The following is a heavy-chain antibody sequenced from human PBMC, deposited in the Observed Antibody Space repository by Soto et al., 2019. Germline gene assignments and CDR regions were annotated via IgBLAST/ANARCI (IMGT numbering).Heavy chain of an antibody. D-gene: IGHD3-16*01. Sequence: WSWIRQHPGKGLEWIGYIYYSGSTYYNPSLKSRVTISVDTSKNQFSLKLSSVTAADTAVYYCARDTENTVCWFDPWGQGTLVTVSS. V-gene: IGHV4-31*02. CDR2: IYYSGST. CDR3: ARDTENTVCWFDP. J-gene: IGHJ5*02.